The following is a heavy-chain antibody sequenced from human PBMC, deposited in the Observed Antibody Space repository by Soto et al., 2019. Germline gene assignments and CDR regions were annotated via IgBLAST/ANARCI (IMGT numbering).Heavy chain of an antibody. D-gene: IGHD2-8*01. Sequence: QVQLQESGPGLVKPSETLSLTCTVSGGSISSYYWSWVRQPPGKGLEWVGYIYCSGSTNSTPSRKSRVTISVDTSTNQFPLKLRSVTAADTAVYYCARTYGGYYDYWGQGTLVTVSS. CDR3: ARTYGGYYDY. CDR2: IYCSGST. CDR1: GGSISSYY. J-gene: IGHJ4*02. V-gene: IGHV4-59*01.